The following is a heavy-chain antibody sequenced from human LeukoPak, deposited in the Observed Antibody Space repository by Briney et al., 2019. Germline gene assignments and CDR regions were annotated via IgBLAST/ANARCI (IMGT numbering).Heavy chain of an antibody. CDR3: ASQQQLTNGIDY. V-gene: IGHV1-2*02. CDR2: INPNSGGT. Sequence: ASVKVSCKASGYTFTGYYMHWVRQAPGQGLEWMGWINPNSGGTNYAQKFQGRVTMTRDTSISAAYMELSRLRSDDTAVYYCASQQQLTNGIDYWGQGTLVTVSS. J-gene: IGHJ4*02. D-gene: IGHD6-13*01. CDR1: GYTFTGYY.